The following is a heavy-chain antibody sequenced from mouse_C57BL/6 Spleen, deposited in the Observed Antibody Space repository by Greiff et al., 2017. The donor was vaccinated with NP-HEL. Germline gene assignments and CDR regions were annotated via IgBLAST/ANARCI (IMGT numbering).Heavy chain of an antibody. CDR2: IDPEDGET. J-gene: IGHJ1*03. Sequence: EVNVVESGAELVKPGASVKLSCTASGFNIKDYYMHWVKQRTEQGLEWIGRIDPEDGETKYAPKFQGKATITADTSSNTAYLQLSSLTSEDTAVYYCARSRSFPWYFDVWGTGTTVTVSS. CDR1: GFNIKDYY. CDR3: ARSRSFPWYFDV. D-gene: IGHD1-1*01. V-gene: IGHV14-2*01.